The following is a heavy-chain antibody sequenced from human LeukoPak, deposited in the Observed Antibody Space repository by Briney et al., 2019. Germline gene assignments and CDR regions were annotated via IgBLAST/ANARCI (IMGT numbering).Heavy chain of an antibody. Sequence: GESLRLSCIGSGMNNYWMTWVRQAPGKGLESVANINKDGSEKYYLDSVKGRITISRDNIKNSVFLQIKSLRAEDTGIYYCATDLNWVSHWGQGTLVTVSS. D-gene: IGHD3-16*01. V-gene: IGHV3-7*01. CDR3: ATDLNWVSH. CDR1: GMNNYW. CDR2: INKDGSEK. J-gene: IGHJ4*02.